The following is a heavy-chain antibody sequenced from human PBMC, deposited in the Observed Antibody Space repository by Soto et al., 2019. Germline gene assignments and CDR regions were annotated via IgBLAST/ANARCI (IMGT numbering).Heavy chain of an antibody. V-gene: IGHV1-18*01. J-gene: IGHJ4*02. D-gene: IGHD1-1*01. CDR2: ISAHNGNT. CDR3: ARGRYGDY. Sequence: QVHLVQSGAEVKMPGASVKVSCQGSGYAFTTYGITWVRQAPGQGLEWMGWISAHNGNTNYAQKLQGRVTVTRDTSTSTAYMELRSLRYDDTAVYYCARGRYGDYWGQGALVTVSS. CDR1: GYAFTTYG.